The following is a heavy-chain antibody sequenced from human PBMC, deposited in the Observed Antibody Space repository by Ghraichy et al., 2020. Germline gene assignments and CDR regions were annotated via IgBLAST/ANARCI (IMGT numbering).Heavy chain of an antibody. J-gene: IGHJ3*02. CDR2: IRQDGGEK. Sequence: GGSLRLSCAASGFSSSSYWMSWVRQAPGKGLEWVANIRQDGGEKYYVDSVKGRFTISRDNAKNSLYLEMNSLRAEDTAVYYCVKNQLLEFDAFNIWGRGTLVTVSS. V-gene: IGHV3-7*03. D-gene: IGHD2-2*01. CDR3: VKNQLLEFDAFNI. CDR1: GFSSSSYW.